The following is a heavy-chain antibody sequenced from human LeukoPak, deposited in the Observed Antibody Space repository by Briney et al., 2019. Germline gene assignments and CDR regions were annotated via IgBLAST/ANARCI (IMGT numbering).Heavy chain of an antibody. CDR2: INPNSGGT. V-gene: IGHV1-2*02. D-gene: IGHD6-19*01. CDR3: ARVSSGWYFNYYYYMDV. J-gene: IGHJ6*03. Sequence: ASVKVSCKASGYTFTGYYMHWVRQAPGQGLEWMGWINPNSGGTNYAQKFQGRVTITRDTSISTAYMELSRLRSDDTAVYYCARVSSGWYFNYYYYMDVWGKGTTVTVSS. CDR1: GYTFTGYY.